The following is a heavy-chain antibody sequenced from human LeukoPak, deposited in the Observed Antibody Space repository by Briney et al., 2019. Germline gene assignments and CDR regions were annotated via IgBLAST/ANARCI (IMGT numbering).Heavy chain of an antibody. CDR3: ARSEVSKTYYFDY. V-gene: IGHV4-39*01. CDR2: IDNSGST. Sequence: SETLSLTCTVSGGSISSGSYYWGWIRQPPGKGLEWVGSIDNSGSTYYSPSLKSRVTISVDMSKNQFSLKLSSVTATDTAVYYCARSEVSKTYYFDYWGQGTLVTVTS. CDR1: GGSISSGSYY. D-gene: IGHD2-8*01. J-gene: IGHJ4*02.